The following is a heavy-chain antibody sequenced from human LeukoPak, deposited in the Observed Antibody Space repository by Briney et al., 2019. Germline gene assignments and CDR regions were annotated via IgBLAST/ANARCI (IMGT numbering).Heavy chain of an antibody. CDR3: ARVGPGRYFDL. J-gene: IGHJ2*01. V-gene: IGHV3-48*03. CDR1: GFTFSSYE. Sequence: GGSLRPSCAASGFTFSSYEMNWVRQAPGKGLEWVSYISSSGSTIYYADSVKGRFTISRDNAKNSLYLQMNSLRAEDTAVYYCARVGPGRYFDLWGRGTLVTVSS. CDR2: ISSSGSTI.